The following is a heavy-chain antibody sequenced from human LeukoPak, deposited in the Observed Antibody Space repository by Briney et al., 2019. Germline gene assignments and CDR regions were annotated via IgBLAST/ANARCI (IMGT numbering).Heavy chain of an antibody. J-gene: IGHJ3*02. V-gene: IGHV6-1*01. D-gene: IGHD2-15*01. CDR2: TYYRSKWYN. CDR1: GDSVSSNSAA. CDR3: ARSQNIEGFVVVQFGDAFDI. Sequence: PSQTLSLTCAISGDSVSSNSAAWHWIRQSPSRGLEWLGRTYYRSKWYNGYAVSVKSRITINPDTSKNQFSLQLNSVTPEDTAVYYCARSQNIEGFVVVQFGDAFDIWGQGTMVTVSS.